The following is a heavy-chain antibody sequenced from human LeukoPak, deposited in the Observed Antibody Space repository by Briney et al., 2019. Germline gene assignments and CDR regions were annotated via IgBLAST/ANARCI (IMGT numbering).Heavy chain of an antibody. CDR3: AARAGGFRHFDY. J-gene: IGHJ4*02. D-gene: IGHD3-10*01. Sequence: GGSLRLSCAASGFTFSSYAISWVRQAPGKGLQWVSGISDSGGKTDYADSVKGRFTISRDNAKKTVYLQLNSLRAEDTAVYYCAARAGGFRHFDYWGQGTRVSVSS. CDR1: GFTFSSYA. V-gene: IGHV3-23*01. CDR2: ISDSGGKT.